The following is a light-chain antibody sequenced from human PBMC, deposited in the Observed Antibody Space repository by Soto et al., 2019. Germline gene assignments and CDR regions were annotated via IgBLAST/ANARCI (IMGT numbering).Light chain of an antibody. Sequence: DIHLTQSPSILSASVGDRVTLTCRASQDVSDFLAWYQHAPGKAPNLLIYGASRLQSGVPARFSGSGSGTDFTLSINSLQPEDFATYYCQQAYSFPITFGQGTRLEIK. V-gene: IGKV1-12*01. CDR1: QDVSDF. J-gene: IGKJ5*01. CDR2: GAS. CDR3: QQAYSFPIT.